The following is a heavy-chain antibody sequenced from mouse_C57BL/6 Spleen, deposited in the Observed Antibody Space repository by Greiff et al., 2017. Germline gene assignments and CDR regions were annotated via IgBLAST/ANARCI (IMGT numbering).Heavy chain of an antibody. CDR3: ARLSNYGFAY. CDR2: INPSTGGT. D-gene: IGHD2-5*01. CDR1: GYSFTGYY. V-gene: IGHV1-42*01. J-gene: IGHJ3*01. Sequence: EVQLQESGPELVKPGASVKISCKASGYSFTGYYMNWVKQSPEKSLEWIGEINPSTGGTTYNPKFKAKATLTVDKSSSTAYMQLKSLTSEDSAVYYCARLSNYGFAYWGQGTLVTVSA.